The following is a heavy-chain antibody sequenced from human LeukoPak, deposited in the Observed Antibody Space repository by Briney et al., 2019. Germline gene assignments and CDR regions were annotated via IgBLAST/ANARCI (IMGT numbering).Heavy chain of an antibody. CDR3: ARARTMVYGDYSDY. V-gene: IGHV1-69*04. CDR2: IIPILGIA. Sequence: SVKVSCKASGGTFSSYAISWVRQAPGQGLEWMGRIIPILGIANYAQKFQGRVTITADKSTSTAYMELSSLKSEDTAVYYCARARTMVYGDYSDYWGQGTLVTVSS. J-gene: IGHJ4*02. D-gene: IGHD4/OR15-4a*01. CDR1: GGTFSSYA.